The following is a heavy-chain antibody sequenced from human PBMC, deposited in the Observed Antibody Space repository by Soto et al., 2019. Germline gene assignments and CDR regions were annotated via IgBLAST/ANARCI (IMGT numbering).Heavy chain of an antibody. CDR1: GYSFTSYW. D-gene: IGHD3-16*02. V-gene: IGHV5-10-1*01. CDR2: IDPSDSYT. CDR3: ATAYYYYVWGSYRY. J-gene: IGHJ4*02. Sequence: GESLKSSCKGSGYSFTSYWISWVRQMPGKGLEWMGRIDPSDSYTNYSPSFQGHVTISADKSISTAYLQWSSLKAADTAVYYCATAYYYYVWGSYRYWGQGTLVTVSS.